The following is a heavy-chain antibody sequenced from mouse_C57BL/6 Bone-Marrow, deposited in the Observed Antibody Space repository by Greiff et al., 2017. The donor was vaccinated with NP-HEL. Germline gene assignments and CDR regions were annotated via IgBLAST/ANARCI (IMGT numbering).Heavy chain of an antibody. V-gene: IGHV1-19*01. CDR3: AKRGLLRYAMDY. Sequence: EVQLQQSGPVLVKPGASVKMSCKASGYTFTDYYMNWVKQSHGKSLEWIGVINPYNGGTSYNQKFTSTATLTVDKSSSTAYMELNSLTSEDSAVYYCAKRGLLRYAMDYWGQGTSVTVSS. CDR2: INPYNGGT. J-gene: IGHJ4*01. CDR1: GYTFTDYY. D-gene: IGHD1-1*01.